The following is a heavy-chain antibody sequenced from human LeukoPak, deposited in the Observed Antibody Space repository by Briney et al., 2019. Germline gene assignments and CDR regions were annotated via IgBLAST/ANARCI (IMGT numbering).Heavy chain of an antibody. CDR1: GFTFSSYS. J-gene: IGHJ4*02. CDR3: AREGNCGAGNRYWYNSDWYYYLDN. D-gene: IGHD6-19*01. V-gene: IGHV3-48*04. CDR2: TSSSSSTI. Sequence: GGSLRLSCAASGFTFSSYSMSWVRQAPGKGLEWVSYTSSSSSTIYYADSVKGRFTISRDNAKNSLYLQMNSLRVEDTAVYYCAREGNCGAGNRYWYNSDWYYYLDNWGQGTLVTVSS.